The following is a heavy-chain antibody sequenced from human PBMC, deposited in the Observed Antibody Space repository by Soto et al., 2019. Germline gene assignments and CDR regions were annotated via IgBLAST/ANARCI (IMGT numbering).Heavy chain of an antibody. D-gene: IGHD3-3*01. V-gene: IGHV1-18*04. J-gene: IGHJ6*02. CDR3: ARASLTIFGAPYGMDV. CDR1: GYPFTRYS. CDR2: ISGYNGDT. Sequence: ASVKVSCKASGYPFTRYSIRWVRQAPGQGLEWMGWISGYNGDTEYSKNFQGRLTMTIDTSTATASMELRSLRSDDTAVYYCARASLTIFGAPYGMDVWGQGTSVTVSS.